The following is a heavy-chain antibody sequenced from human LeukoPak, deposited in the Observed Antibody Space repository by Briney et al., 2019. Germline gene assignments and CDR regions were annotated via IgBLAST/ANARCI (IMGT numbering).Heavy chain of an antibody. CDR2: INAGNGNT. J-gene: IGHJ5*02. D-gene: IGHD5-18*01. Sequence: ASVKVSCKASGYTFTSYAMHWVRQAPGQRLEWMGWINAGNGNTKYSQKFQGRVTITRDTSASTAYMELSSLRSEDTAVYYCARDRDTAMVLNWFDPWGQGTLVTVSS. CDR3: ARDRDTAMVLNWFDP. CDR1: GYTFTSYA. V-gene: IGHV1-3*01.